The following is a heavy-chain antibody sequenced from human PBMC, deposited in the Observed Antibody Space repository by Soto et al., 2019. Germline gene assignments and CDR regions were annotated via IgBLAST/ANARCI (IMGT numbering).Heavy chain of an antibody. Sequence: QVQLVQSGAEVKKPGASVKVSCKASGYTFTSYDINWVRQATGQGLEWMGWMNPNSGNTGYAQKFQGRVTMTRNTSISTAYMELSSLRPEDTAVYYCARGDYYDSSGTRRFRWFDPWGQGTLVTVSS. CDR1: GYTFTSYD. J-gene: IGHJ5*02. CDR3: ARGDYYDSSGTRRFRWFDP. D-gene: IGHD3-22*01. V-gene: IGHV1-8*01. CDR2: MNPNSGNT.